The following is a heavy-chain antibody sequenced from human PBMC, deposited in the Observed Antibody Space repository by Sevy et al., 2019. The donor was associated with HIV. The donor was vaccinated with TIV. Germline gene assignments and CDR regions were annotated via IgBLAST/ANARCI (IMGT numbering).Heavy chain of an antibody. CDR3: TRSGGAVDHGMDV. D-gene: IGHD2-21*01. Sequence: ASVKVSCKASGGTFSSYDINWVRQAPGQGLEWVGQIIPIFGTSSYAKNFQGRVTITADESTSTAYMDLSSLRSEDTAVYYCTRSGGAVDHGMDVWGQGTTVTVSS. V-gene: IGHV1-69*13. CDR1: GGTFSSYD. J-gene: IGHJ6*02. CDR2: IIPIFGTS.